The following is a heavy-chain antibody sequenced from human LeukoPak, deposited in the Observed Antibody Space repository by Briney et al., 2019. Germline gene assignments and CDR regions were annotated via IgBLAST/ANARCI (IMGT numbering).Heavy chain of an antibody. V-gene: IGHV4-34*01. D-gene: IGHD3-22*01. CDR3: ARGRQEVSMIVVVMTAVSYYLDV. J-gene: IGHJ6*03. Sequence: SETLSLTCAVYDASFSGYYWTWIRQAPGEGLEWIGEIIPSGRISYNPSLKSRLTISVDASKNQFSLNLRSLTAADTVVYYCARGRQEVSMIVVVMTAVSYYLDVWGKGTTVTVS. CDR2: IIPSGRI. CDR1: DASFSGYY.